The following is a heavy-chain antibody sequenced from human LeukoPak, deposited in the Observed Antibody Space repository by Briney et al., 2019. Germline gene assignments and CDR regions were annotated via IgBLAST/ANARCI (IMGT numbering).Heavy chain of an antibody. D-gene: IGHD2-15*01. Sequence: GGSLRLSCAASGFTLSSYAMHWVRQAPGKGLEWVAVISYDGSNKYYADSVKGRFTISRDNSKNTLYLQMNSLRAEDTAVYYCAKDYCTGGSCYFVYFDYWGQGTLVTVSS. CDR2: ISYDGSNK. J-gene: IGHJ4*02. CDR3: AKDYCTGGSCYFVYFDY. CDR1: GFTLSSYA. V-gene: IGHV3-30*04.